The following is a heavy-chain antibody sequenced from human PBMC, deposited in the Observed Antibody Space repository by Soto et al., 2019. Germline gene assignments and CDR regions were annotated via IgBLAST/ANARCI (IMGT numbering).Heavy chain of an antibody. V-gene: IGHV3-21*01. CDR1: GFTFSSYS. CDR2: ISSSSSYI. D-gene: IGHD6-13*01. Sequence: GGSMRLSCAASGFTFSSYSMNWVRQAPGKGLEWVSSISSSSSYIYYADSVKGRFTISRDNAKNSLYLQMNSLRAEDTAVYYCARDRSLIAAAATGYWGQGTLVTVSS. CDR3: ARDRSLIAAAATGY. J-gene: IGHJ4*02.